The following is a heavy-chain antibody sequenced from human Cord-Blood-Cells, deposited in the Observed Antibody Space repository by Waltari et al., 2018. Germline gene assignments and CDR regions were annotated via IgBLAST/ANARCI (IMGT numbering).Heavy chain of an antibody. Sequence: QVQLVESGGGVVQPGRSLRLSCAASGFTFSSYGMHWVRQAPGKGLEWVAVIWYDGSNKYYADSVKGLFTISRDNSKNTLYLQMNSLRAEDTAVYYCARHAVAAAAYDYWGQGTLVTFSS. CDR3: ARHAVAAAAYDY. J-gene: IGHJ4*02. V-gene: IGHV3-33*01. CDR1: GFTFSSYG. CDR2: IWYDGSNK. D-gene: IGHD6-13*01.